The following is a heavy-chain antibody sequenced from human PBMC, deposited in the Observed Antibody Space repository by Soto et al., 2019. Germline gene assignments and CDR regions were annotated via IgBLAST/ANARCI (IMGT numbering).Heavy chain of an antibody. D-gene: IGHD3-10*01. Sequence: PSETLSLTCVVSGGSITSGNSYSWSWIRQPPGKGLEWIGSISHTGSTSYNPSLKSRLTMSVDKSKNQFSLRLSSVTAADMAVYYCARAVAPYFGTWFDPWGQGILVTVSS. CDR1: GGSITSGNSYS. J-gene: IGHJ5*02. CDR2: ISHTGST. V-gene: IGHV4-30-2*01. CDR3: ARAVAPYFGTWFDP.